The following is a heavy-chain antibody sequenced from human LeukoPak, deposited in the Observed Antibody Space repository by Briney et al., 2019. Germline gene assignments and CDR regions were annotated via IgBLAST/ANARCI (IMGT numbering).Heavy chain of an antibody. J-gene: IGHJ4*02. CDR3: ARVSGYSYGQ. D-gene: IGHD5-18*01. Sequence: GGSLRLSCVASGFPFSTYAMHWVRQAPGKRLEYVSGISSNGSNTNYADSVEGRFTISRDNSKNTLYLRMGSLRPEDMAVYYCARVSGYSYGQWGQGTLVTVSS. CDR2: ISSNGSNT. CDR1: GFPFSTYA. V-gene: IGHV3-64*02.